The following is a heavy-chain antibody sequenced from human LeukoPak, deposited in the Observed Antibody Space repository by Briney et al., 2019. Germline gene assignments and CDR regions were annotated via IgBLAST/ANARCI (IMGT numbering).Heavy chain of an antibody. Sequence: ASVKVSCKASGGTFSSYAISWVRQAPGQGLEWMGGIIPISGTANYAQKFQGRVTITADESTSTAYMELSSLRSEDTAVYYCARAPSDCSSTSCLNDYLLPGDYWGQGTLLTVSS. CDR1: GGTFSSYA. D-gene: IGHD2-2*01. CDR2: IIPISGTA. CDR3: ARAPSDCSSTSCLNDYLLPGDY. J-gene: IGHJ4*02. V-gene: IGHV1-69*01.